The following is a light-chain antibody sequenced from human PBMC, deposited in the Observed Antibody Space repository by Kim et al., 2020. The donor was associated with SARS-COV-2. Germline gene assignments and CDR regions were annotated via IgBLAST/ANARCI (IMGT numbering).Light chain of an antibody. CDR1: QGIASW. J-gene: IGKJ5*01. Sequence: DVQMTQSPSSVSASVGDTVTITCRASQGIASWLAWYQQKPGKAPKLLIYAASALQNGVPSRFSGSGSGREFTLTIRSLQPEDVATYFCQQSNNFPITFGQGTRLEIK. V-gene: IGKV1-12*01. CDR2: AAS. CDR3: QQSNNFPIT.